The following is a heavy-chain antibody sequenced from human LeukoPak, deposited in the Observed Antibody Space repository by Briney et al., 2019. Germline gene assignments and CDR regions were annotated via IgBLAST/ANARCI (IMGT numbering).Heavy chain of an antibody. Sequence: GASVKVSCKASGYTFTSYGISWVRQAPGQGLEWMGWINPNSGGTNYAQKFQGRVTMTRDTSISTAYMELSRLRSDDTAVYYCARGYYSSSGPIFDYWGQGTLVAVSS. CDR3: ARGYYSSSGPIFDY. CDR2: INPNSGGT. V-gene: IGHV1-2*02. D-gene: IGHD6-6*01. J-gene: IGHJ4*02. CDR1: GYTFTSYG.